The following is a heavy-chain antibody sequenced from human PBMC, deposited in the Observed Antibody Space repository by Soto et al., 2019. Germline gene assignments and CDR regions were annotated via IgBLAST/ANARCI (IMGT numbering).Heavy chain of an antibody. J-gene: IGHJ3*02. Sequence: EVQLVESGGGLVRPGESLRLTCVASGFSLSNYWMTWVRQVPGKGLEWVANVKRDESRKSYLDSVRGRFTVSRDNARNSLYLHMDSLRAEDTALYYCARDVSPGDSTLYLEAFDIWGQGTMVTVSS. CDR1: GFSLSNYW. CDR2: VKRDESRK. CDR3: ARDVSPGDSTLYLEAFDI. V-gene: IGHV3-7*05. D-gene: IGHD5-18*01.